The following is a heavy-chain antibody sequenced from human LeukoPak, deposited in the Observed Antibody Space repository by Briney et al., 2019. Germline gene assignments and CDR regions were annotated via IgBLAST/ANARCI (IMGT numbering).Heavy chain of an antibody. CDR1: GFTFSTYA. J-gene: IGHJ4*02. CDR2: ISGSGGDT. CDR3: AKRRAVPDPQRGLDY. V-gene: IGHV3-23*01. D-gene: IGHD6-19*01. Sequence: GGSLRLSCAASGFTFSTYAMSWVRQAPGKGLEWVSAISGSGGDTSYADSVKGRFTISRDNSKNTLYLQMNSLRAEDTAVYYCAKRRAVPDPQRGLDYWGQGTLVTVSS.